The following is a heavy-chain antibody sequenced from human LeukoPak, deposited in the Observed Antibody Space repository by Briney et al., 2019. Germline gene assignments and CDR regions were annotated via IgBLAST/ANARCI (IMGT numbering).Heavy chain of an antibody. V-gene: IGHV3-30*02. J-gene: IGHJ4*02. CDR1: GFTFSSYG. D-gene: IGHD4-17*01. CDR3: AKDTFLADYGDYADY. CDR2: IRYDGSNK. Sequence: GRSLRLSCAASGFTFSSYGMHWVRQAPGKGLEGVAFIRYDGSNKYYADSVKGRFTISRDNSKNTLYLQMNRLRAEDTAVYYCAKDTFLADYGDYADYWGQGTLVTVSS.